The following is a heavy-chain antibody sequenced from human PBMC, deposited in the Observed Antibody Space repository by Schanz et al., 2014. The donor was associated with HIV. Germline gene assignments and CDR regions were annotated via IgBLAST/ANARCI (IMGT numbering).Heavy chain of an antibody. CDR1: GGSFSGYY. CDR2: MYYGSGT. Sequence: QVQLQQWGAGLLKLSETLSLTCAVYGGSFSGYYWSWIRQSPGKGLEWIGYMYYGSGTNYNPTLKNRVTILGDTSKNQFSLKLTSLTAADTAVYYCVVGHNHDLWGQGTLVAVSS. J-gene: IGHJ4*02. CDR3: VVGHNHDL. V-gene: IGHV4-34*01. D-gene: IGHD1-1*01.